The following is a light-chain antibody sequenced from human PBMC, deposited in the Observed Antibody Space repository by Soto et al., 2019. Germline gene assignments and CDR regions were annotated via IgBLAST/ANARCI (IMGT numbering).Light chain of an antibody. CDR3: YSYAGSYTLRI. CDR1: SSDVGGYNY. V-gene: IGLV2-11*01. Sequence: QSALTQPRSVSGSPGQSVTISCTGTSSDVGGYNYVSWYQQHPGKAPKLMIYDVSKRPSGVPDRFSGSKSGNTASLTISGLQAEDEADYYCYSYAGSYTLRIFGGGTKVTVL. CDR2: DVS. J-gene: IGLJ2*01.